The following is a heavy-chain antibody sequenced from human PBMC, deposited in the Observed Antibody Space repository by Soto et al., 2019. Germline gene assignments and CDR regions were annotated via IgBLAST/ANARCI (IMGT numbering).Heavy chain of an antibody. D-gene: IGHD6-13*01. V-gene: IGHV1-24*01. J-gene: IGHJ4*02. Sequence: ASVKVSCKVSGYTLTELSMHWVRQAPGKGLEWMGGFDPEDGETIYAQKFQGRVTMTEDTSTDTAYMELSSLRSEDTAAYYCATKGYSSSWYFDYWGQGTLVTVSS. CDR2: FDPEDGET. CDR1: GYTLTELS. CDR3: ATKGYSSSWYFDY.